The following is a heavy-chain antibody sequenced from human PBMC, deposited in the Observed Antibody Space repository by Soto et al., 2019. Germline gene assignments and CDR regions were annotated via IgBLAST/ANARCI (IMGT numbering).Heavy chain of an antibody. V-gene: IGHV4-31*03. Sequence: QVQLQESGPGLVKPSQTLSLPCTVSGGSLSSGGYYCSWIRQHPGKGLEWIGFIYYSGSTYYNPSLMCRVTNPVDTSQNQFSLKLMSLTAAVTAVYSCARRTLRCYSCYFDSWGHGTQVIGSS. CDR1: GGSLSSGGYY. CDR2: IYYSGST. D-gene: IGHD2-2*02. J-gene: IGHJ4*01. CDR3: ARRTLRCYSCYFDS.